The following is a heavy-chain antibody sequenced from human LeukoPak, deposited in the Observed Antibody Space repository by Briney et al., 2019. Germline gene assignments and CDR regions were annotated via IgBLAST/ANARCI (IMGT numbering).Heavy chain of an antibody. D-gene: IGHD1-7*01. V-gene: IGHV4-61*02. CDR2: IYTSGST. CDR3: AKDPADQTLKLFDY. Sequence: PSQTLSLTCTVSGGSISSGSYYWSWIRQPAGKGLEWIGRIYTSGSTNYNPSLKSRVTISVDTSKNQFSLKLSSVTAADTAVYYCAKDPADQTLKLFDYWGQGTLVTVSS. CDR1: GGSISSGSYY. J-gene: IGHJ4*02.